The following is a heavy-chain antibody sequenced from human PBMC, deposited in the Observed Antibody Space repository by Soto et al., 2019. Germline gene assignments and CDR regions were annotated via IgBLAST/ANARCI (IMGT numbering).Heavy chain of an antibody. CDR3: ARHGYCSGGSCYHWYFDL. CDR1: GGSISSSSYY. D-gene: IGHD2-15*01. J-gene: IGHJ2*01. V-gene: IGHV4-39*01. Sequence: QLQLQESGPGLVKPSETLSLTCTVSGGSISSSSYYWGWIRQPPGKGLEWIGSLYYSGSTYYNPSMNSRETISVDTCKDQLFLKLSSVTAADTAVYYCARHGYCSGGSCYHWYFDLWGRGTLVTVSS. CDR2: LYYSGST.